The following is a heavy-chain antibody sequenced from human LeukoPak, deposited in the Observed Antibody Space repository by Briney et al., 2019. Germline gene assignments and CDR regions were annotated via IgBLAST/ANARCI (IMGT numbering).Heavy chain of an antibody. CDR3: ARGGFFVPAAIVSPFDY. D-gene: IGHD2-2*01. Sequence: PGGSLRLSCAASGFTFSSYAMHWVRQAPGKGLEYVSAISSNGGSTYYANSVKGRFTISRDNSKNTLYLQMGSLRAEDMAVYYCARGGFFVPAAIVSPFDYWGQGTLVTVSS. CDR2: ISSNGGST. J-gene: IGHJ4*02. CDR1: GFTFSSYA. V-gene: IGHV3-64*01.